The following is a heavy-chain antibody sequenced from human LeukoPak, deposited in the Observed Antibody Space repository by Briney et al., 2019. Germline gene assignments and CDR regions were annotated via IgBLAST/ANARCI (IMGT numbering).Heavy chain of an antibody. CDR3: ARNEGGVFDY. V-gene: IGHV3-74*01. CDR2: ISGDGSST. Sequence: GSLRLSCAASGFTFTSSWMHWVRQAPGKGPVWVSRISGDGSSTTYADSVKGRFTISRDNAKNTVYLQMNSLRAEDTAMYYCARNEGGVFDYWGQGTLVTVSS. D-gene: IGHD1-1*01. J-gene: IGHJ4*02. CDR1: GFTFTSSW.